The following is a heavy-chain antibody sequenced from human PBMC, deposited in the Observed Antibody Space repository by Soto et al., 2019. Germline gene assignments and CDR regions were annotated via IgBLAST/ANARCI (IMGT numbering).Heavy chain of an antibody. Sequence: GASVKVSCKASGGTFSSYAISWVRQAPGQGLEWMGGIIPIFGTANYAQKFQGRVTITADESTGTAYMELSSLRSEDTAVYYCARDHYDSSGARGYYFDYWGQGTLVTVSS. V-gene: IGHV1-69*13. D-gene: IGHD3-22*01. CDR2: IIPIFGTA. J-gene: IGHJ4*02. CDR3: ARDHYDSSGARGYYFDY. CDR1: GGTFSSYA.